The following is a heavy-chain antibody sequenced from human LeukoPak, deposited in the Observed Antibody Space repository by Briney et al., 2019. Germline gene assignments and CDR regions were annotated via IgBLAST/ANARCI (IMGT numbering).Heavy chain of an antibody. CDR1: GFSFSDYG. V-gene: IGHV3-30*02. CDR3: AKRVVIRSTDYFYYYIHV. J-gene: IGHJ6*03. CDR2: IRYNGDNK. D-gene: IGHD3-3*01. Sequence: PGGSLRLSCEASGFSFSDYGMHWVRQAPGKGLEWVAFIRYNGDNKYYADSVKGRFTVSRDNSQSTLCLQMNSLRVEDTAVYYCAKRVVIRSTDYFYYYIHVWGKGTTVTVSS.